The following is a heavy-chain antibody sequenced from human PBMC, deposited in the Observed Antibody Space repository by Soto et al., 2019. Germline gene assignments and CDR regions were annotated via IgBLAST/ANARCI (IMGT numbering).Heavy chain of an antibody. CDR2: IWYDGRKE. Sequence: LRLSCSASGFTFSTYGMHWVRQAPGKGLEWVALIWYDGRKEDYADSVKGRFTISRDNSKNTLYLQMNSLRAEDTAVYYCARDRWIVSTITSFDYWGQGTPVTVSS. CDR1: GFTFSTYG. D-gene: IGHD5-12*01. CDR3: ARDRWIVSTITSFDY. V-gene: IGHV3-33*01. J-gene: IGHJ4*02.